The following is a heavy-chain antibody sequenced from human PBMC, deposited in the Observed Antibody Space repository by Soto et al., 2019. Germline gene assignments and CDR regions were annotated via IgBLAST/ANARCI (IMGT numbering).Heavy chain of an antibody. V-gene: IGHV2-5*02. D-gene: IGHD3-3*01. Sequence: SGPTLVNPTQTLTLTCTFSGFSLITSGVGVGWIRQPPGKALEWLAVIYWDDDKHYSPSLRARLAITKDTSKNQVVLTMTNMDPVDTGTYYCAHRMGKYGFWNGGYFDYWGQGTQVTVSS. J-gene: IGHJ4*02. CDR1: GFSLITSGVG. CDR3: AHRMGKYGFWNGGYFDY. CDR2: IYWDDDK.